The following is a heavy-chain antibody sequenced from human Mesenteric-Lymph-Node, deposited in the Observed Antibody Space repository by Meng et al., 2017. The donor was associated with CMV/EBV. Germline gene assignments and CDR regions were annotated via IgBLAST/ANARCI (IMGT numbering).Heavy chain of an antibody. CDR3: ARLVWSTVTFDF. CDR1: GFTFSDYW. Sequence: GESLKISCAASGFTFSDYWMSWVRQAPGKGLEWMANIDQDGSEEYSVGSVRGRFTISRDNTKNSLYLQMNSLRAEDTAVYYCARLVWSTVTFDFWGQGTVVTVSS. J-gene: IGHJ4*02. V-gene: IGHV3-7*01. D-gene: IGHD4-17*01. CDR2: IDQDGSEE.